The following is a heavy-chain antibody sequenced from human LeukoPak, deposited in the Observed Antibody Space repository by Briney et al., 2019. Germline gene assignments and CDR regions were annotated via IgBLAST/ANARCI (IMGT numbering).Heavy chain of an antibody. D-gene: IGHD6-19*01. V-gene: IGHV3-7*03. Sequence: GGSLRLSCAASGFTFSDYWMTWVRQAPGKGLEWVANIKQDGSEKYYVDSVKGRFTISRDNAKNSLYMQMNSLRAEDTAVYYCAREGPGSDWYLWGQGTLVTVSS. CDR3: AREGPGSDWYL. J-gene: IGHJ5*02. CDR1: GFTFSDYW. CDR2: IKQDGSEK.